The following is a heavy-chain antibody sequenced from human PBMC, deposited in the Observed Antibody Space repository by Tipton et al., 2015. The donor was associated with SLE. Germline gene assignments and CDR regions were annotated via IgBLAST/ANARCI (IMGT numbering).Heavy chain of an antibody. J-gene: IGHJ4*02. Sequence: GSLRLSCAASGFTFDDYAMHWVRQAPGKGLEYVSAISSNGGSTYYADSVKGRFTISRDNSKNTLYLQMGSLRAEDMAVYYCARATNPHFDYWGQGTLVTVSS. CDR2: ISSNGGST. D-gene: IGHD1-14*01. V-gene: IGHV3-64*02. CDR1: GFTFDDYA. CDR3: ARATNPHFDY.